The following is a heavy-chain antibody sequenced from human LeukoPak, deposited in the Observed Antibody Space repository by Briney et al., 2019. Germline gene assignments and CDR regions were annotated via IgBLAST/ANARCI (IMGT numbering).Heavy chain of an antibody. CDR1: GGSISSGGYY. CDR2: IYYSGST. V-gene: IGHV4-31*03. J-gene: IGHJ4*02. D-gene: IGHD3-22*01. Sequence: SETLSLTCTVSGGSISSGGYYWSWIRQHPGKGLEWIGYIYYSGSTYYNPSLKRRITISVDTSKNQFSLKLSSVTAADTAVYYCATFPPYYYDSSGYSDPPRDYWGQGTLVTVSS. CDR3: ATFPPYYYDSSGYSDPPRDY.